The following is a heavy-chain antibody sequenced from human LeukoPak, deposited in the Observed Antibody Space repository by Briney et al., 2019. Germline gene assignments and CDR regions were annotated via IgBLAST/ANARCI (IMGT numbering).Heavy chain of an antibody. CDR3: ANGGSYSSGRYGY. D-gene: IGHD6-19*01. CDR1: GFIFSTYA. J-gene: IGHJ4*02. V-gene: IGHV3-30*18. Sequence: PGGSLRLSCVASGFIFSTYAMHWVRQAPGKGLERVTVISYDGSDKYYVDSVKGRFTISRDNSKNTLYLQMNSLRAEDTAVYYCANGGSYSSGRYGYWGQGTLVTVSS. CDR2: ISYDGSDK.